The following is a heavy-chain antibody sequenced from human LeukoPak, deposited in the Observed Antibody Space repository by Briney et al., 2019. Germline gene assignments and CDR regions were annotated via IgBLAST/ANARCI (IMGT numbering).Heavy chain of an antibody. CDR1: GFTFSRHW. V-gene: IGHV3-74*01. Sequence: GGSLRLSCAASGFTFSRHWMHWVRQAPGKGLVWVSRISHDGSSLSYADSVRGRFIISRDNAKNTPYLQMNSLRAEDTAVYFCTSLVVTDNWAFDVWGQGTTVTVSS. CDR3: TSLVVTDNWAFDV. J-gene: IGHJ3*01. D-gene: IGHD2-21*02. CDR2: ISHDGSSL.